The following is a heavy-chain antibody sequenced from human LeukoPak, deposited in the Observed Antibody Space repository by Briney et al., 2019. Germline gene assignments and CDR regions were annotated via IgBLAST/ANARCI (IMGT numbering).Heavy chain of an antibody. CDR1: GDSISSSNW. CDR2: IFQSGST. D-gene: IGHD6-6*01. J-gene: IGHJ5*02. V-gene: IGHV4-4*02. CDR3: GRRGSYSSSSRYWFDP. Sequence: SGTLSLTCAVSGDSISSSNWWNWVRQSPGKGLEWIGEIFQSGSTSYNPSLKSRVTISLDKSKNQLSLKLNSVTAADTAIYYCGRRGSYSSSSRYWFDPWGQGTLVTVSS.